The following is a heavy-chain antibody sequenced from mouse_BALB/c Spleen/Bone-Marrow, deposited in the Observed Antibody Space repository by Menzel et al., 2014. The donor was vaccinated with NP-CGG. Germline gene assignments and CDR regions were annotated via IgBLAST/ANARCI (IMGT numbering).Heavy chain of an antibody. V-gene: IGHV4-1*02. Sequence: GVDFSGFWMGWVRHAPGKGLEWIGEINPDSSTINYTASLKDRFIISRDNAKNTLYLQMSKVRSEDTALYYCARLGYYGGFAYWGQGTLVTVSA. J-gene: IGHJ3*01. D-gene: IGHD2-3*01. CDR1: GVDFSGFW. CDR3: ARLGYYGGFAY. CDR2: INPDSSTI.